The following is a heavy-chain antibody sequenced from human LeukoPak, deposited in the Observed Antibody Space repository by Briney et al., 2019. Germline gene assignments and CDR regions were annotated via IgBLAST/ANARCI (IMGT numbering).Heavy chain of an antibody. CDR1: GFTFSSYG. D-gene: IGHD6-6*01. Sequence: GGSLRLSCAASGFTFSSYGMHWVRQAPGKGLEWVAFIRYDGSNKCYADSVKGRFTISRDNSKNTLYLQMNSLRAEDTAVYYCAKGGIAARPYFDYWGQGTLVTVSS. V-gene: IGHV3-30*02. CDR2: IRYDGSNK. J-gene: IGHJ4*02. CDR3: AKGGIAARPYFDY.